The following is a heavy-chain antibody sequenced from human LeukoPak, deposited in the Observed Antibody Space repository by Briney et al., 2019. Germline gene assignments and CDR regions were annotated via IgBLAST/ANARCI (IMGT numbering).Heavy chain of an antibody. CDR1: GYTFTDYY. J-gene: IGHJ6*02. D-gene: IGHD1-26*01. V-gene: IGHV1-2*02. CDR2: INPISGGT. Sequence: ASVKVSCKSSGYTFTDYYLHWVRQAPGQGLEWMGWINPISGGTNYAQKFQGSVTMTRDTSITTAYMELSSLRSDDTAVYYCASLGATTIHYYGMDVWGQGNTVTVSS. CDR3: ASLGATTIHYYGMDV.